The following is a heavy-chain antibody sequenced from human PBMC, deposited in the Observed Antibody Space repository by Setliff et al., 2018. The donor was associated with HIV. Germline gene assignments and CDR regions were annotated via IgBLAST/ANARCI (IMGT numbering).Heavy chain of an antibody. CDR2: VRYDESNK. D-gene: IGHD3-10*01. CDR1: GFIFSSYA. Sequence: PGGSLRLSCAASGFIFSSYAMHWVRQAPGKGLEWVACVRYDESNKYYAESVKDRFTISRDNSKNMVYLQMNSLRGEDTAVYYCALLWPLDYWGQGALVTVSS. V-gene: IGHV3-30*02. CDR3: ALLWPLDY. J-gene: IGHJ4*02.